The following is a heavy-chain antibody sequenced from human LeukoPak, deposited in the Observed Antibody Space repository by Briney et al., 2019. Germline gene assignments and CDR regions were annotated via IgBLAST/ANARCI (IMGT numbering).Heavy chain of an antibody. D-gene: IGHD3-22*01. CDR3: AANYYDSSGYDY. Sequence: SETLSLTCTVSCGPISSYYWRWIRQPPGKGLEWIGYIYYSGSTNYNPSLKSRVTISVDTSKNQFSLKLSSVTAADTAVYHCAANYYDSSGYDYWGQGTLVTVSS. J-gene: IGHJ4*02. CDR2: IYYSGST. CDR1: CGPISSYY. V-gene: IGHV4-59*01.